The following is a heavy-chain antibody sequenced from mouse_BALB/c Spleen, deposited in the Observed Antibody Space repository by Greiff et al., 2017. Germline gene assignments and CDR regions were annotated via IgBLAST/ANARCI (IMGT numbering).Heavy chain of an antibody. CDR2: INPSNGGT. J-gene: IGHJ3*01. D-gene: IGHD2-14*01. V-gene: IGHV1S81*02. CDR1: GYTFTSYY. Sequence: QVQLQQSGAELVQPGASVKLSCKASGYTFTSYYMYWVKQRPGQGLEWIGEINPSNGGTNFNEKFKGKATLTVDKSSSTAYMQLSSLTSEDSAVYYCTRGRYEGWFAYWGQGTLVTVSA. CDR3: TRGRYEGWFAY.